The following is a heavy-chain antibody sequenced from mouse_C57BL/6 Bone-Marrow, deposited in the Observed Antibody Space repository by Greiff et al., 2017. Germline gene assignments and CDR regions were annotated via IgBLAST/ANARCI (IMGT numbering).Heavy chain of an antibody. D-gene: IGHD1-1*01. J-gene: IGHJ2*01. Sequence: QVQLQQSGAELVKPGASVKISCKASGYAFSSYWMNWVKQRPGQGLEWIGQLYPGDGDTNYNGKFKGKATLTVDKSSSTAYMQLSSLTSEDSAVYFCHSITTVVGGDYWGQGTTLTVSS. CDR3: HSITTVVGGDY. CDR2: LYPGDGDT. CDR1: GYAFSSYW. V-gene: IGHV1-80*01.